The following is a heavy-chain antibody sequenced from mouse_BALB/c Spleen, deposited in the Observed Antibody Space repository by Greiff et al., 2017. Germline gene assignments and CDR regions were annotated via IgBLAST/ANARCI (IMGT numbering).Heavy chain of an antibody. CDR3: ARSYYGSSGDWYFDV. D-gene: IGHD1-1*01. CDR2: ISSGSSTI. V-gene: IGHV5-17*02. CDR1: GFTFSSFG. Sequence: EVKLVESGGGLVQPGGSRKLSCAASGFTFSSFGMHWVRQAPEKGLEWVAYISSGSSTIYYADTVKGRFTISRDNPKNTLFLQMTSLRSEDTAMYYCARSYYGSSGDWYFDVWGAGTTVTVSS. J-gene: IGHJ1*01.